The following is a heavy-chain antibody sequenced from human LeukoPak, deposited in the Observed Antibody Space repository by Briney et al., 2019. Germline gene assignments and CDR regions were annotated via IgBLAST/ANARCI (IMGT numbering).Heavy chain of an antibody. CDR2: IKQDGSEK. D-gene: IGHD5-18*01. CDR3: AKKGEYSYGPGYYFDY. Sequence: GRSLRLSCAVSGFTFSDYAMQWVRQAPGKGLEWVANIKQDGSEKYYVDSVKGRFTISRDNAKNSLYLQMNSLRAEDTAVYYCAKKGEYSYGPGYYFDYWGQGTLVTVSS. CDR1: GFTFSDYA. J-gene: IGHJ4*02. V-gene: IGHV3-7*03.